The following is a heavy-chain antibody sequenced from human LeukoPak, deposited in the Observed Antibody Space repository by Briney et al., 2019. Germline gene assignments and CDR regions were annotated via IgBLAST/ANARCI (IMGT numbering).Heavy chain of an antibody. J-gene: IGHJ4*02. CDR1: GFTFSSYG. CDR3: ARAAMPFDSSGYYYD. V-gene: IGHV3-48*04. Sequence: PGGSLRLSCAASGFTFSSYGMHWVRQAPGKGLEWVSYISSSGSTIYYADSVKGRFTISRDNAKNSLYLQMNSLRAEDTAVYHCARAAMPFDSSGYYYDWGQGTLVTVSS. D-gene: IGHD3-22*01. CDR2: ISSSGSTI.